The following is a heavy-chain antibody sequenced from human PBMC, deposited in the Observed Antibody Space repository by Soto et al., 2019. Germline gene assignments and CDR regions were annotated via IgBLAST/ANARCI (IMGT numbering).Heavy chain of an antibody. CDR2: ITGSTGTT. J-gene: IGHJ6*03. V-gene: IGHV3-23*01. CDR1: GFTFSNFA. CDR3: AKDTCSSPYYMDV. D-gene: IGHD6-19*01. Sequence: EVQVLESGGGSLQPGGSLRLSCAASGFTFSNFAMSWVRHAPGKGLEWVSEITGSTGTTYYADSVRGRFIISRDNSQHTLPLQMNSLRSEDTAVYYCAKDTCSSPYYMDVWGKGTTVAVSS.